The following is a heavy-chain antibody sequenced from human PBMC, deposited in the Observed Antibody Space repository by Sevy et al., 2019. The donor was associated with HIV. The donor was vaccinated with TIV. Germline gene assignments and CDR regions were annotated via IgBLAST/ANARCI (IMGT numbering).Heavy chain of an antibody. D-gene: IGHD3-3*01. CDR2: ISAYNGNT. CDR3: ARVIRLRHAFDI. Sequence: ASVKVSCKASGYTFTSYGISWVRQAPGQGLEWMGWISAYNGNTNYAQKLQGRVTMTTDTSTSTAYMELRSLRSDDTAVYRCARVIRLRHAFDIWGQGTMVTVSS. J-gene: IGHJ3*02. V-gene: IGHV1-18*01. CDR1: GYTFTSYG.